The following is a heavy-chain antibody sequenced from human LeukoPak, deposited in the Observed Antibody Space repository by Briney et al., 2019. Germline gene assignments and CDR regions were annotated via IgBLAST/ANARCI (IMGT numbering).Heavy chain of an antibody. CDR1: GGSISSGGNS. CDR3: ASASGSYYNWFDP. CDR2: IYHSGST. J-gene: IGHJ5*02. Sequence: SQTLSLTCAVSGGSISSGGNSWSWIRQPPGKGLEWIGYIYHSGSTYYNPSLKSRVTISVDRSKNQFSLKLSSVTAADTAVYYCASASGSYYNWFDPWGQGTLVTVSS. D-gene: IGHD3-10*01. V-gene: IGHV4-30-2*01.